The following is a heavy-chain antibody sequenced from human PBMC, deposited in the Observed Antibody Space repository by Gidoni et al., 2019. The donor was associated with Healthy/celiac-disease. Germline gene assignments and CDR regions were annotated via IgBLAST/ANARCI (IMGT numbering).Heavy chain of an antibody. CDR2: IYQSGST. J-gene: IGHJ4*02. CDR3: ARAQGGGGNAFDY. D-gene: IGHD2-15*01. Sequence: QLQLQESGSGLVKPSQTLSLNCAVSGGSISSGGYSWSWIRQPPGKGLEWIGYIYQSGSTYYNPSLKSRVTISVDRSKNQFSLKLSSVTAADTAVYYCARAQGGGGNAFDYWGQGTLVTVSS. CDR1: GGSISSGGYS. V-gene: IGHV4-30-2*01.